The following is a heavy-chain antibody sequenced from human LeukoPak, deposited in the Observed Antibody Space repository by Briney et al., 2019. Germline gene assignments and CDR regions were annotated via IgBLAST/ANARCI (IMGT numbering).Heavy chain of an antibody. J-gene: IGHJ5*02. Sequence: ASVKVSCKASGYTFTNYGISWVRQAPGQGLEWMGWINHNSGGTNYAQKFQGRVTMTRDTSISTAYMELSRLRSDDTAVYYCARSELAYCGGDCYDWFDPWGQGTLVTVSS. CDR2: INHNSGGT. D-gene: IGHD2-21*02. V-gene: IGHV1-2*02. CDR3: ARSELAYCGGDCYDWFDP. CDR1: GYTFTNYG.